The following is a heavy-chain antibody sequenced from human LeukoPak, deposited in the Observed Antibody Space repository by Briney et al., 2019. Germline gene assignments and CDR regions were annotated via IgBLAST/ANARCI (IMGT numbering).Heavy chain of an antibody. CDR3: ARRTTVTTYFDY. J-gene: IGHJ4*02. Sequence: PSETLSLTCTVSGGSISSYYWSWIRQPAGKRLEWIGRMNTGGSINYNPSLKSRVTVSVDTSKNQIFLKLNSVTAADTAVYYCARRTTVTTYFDYWGQGTLVTVSS. CDR2: MNTGGSI. D-gene: IGHD4-17*01. CDR1: GGSISSYY. V-gene: IGHV4-4*07.